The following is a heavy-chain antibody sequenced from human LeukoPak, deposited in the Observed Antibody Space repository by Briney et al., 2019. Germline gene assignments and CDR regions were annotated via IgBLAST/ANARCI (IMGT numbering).Heavy chain of an antibody. Sequence: SVKVSCKAFGGTFSSYTISWVRRAPGQGLEWMGRIIPILGIANYAQKFQGRVTITADKSTSTAYMELSSLRSEDTAVYYCAREAGLDIVVVPAASFDYWGQGTLVTVSS. D-gene: IGHD2-2*03. CDR3: AREAGLDIVVVPAASFDY. CDR1: GGTFSSYT. CDR2: IIPILGIA. V-gene: IGHV1-69*04. J-gene: IGHJ4*02.